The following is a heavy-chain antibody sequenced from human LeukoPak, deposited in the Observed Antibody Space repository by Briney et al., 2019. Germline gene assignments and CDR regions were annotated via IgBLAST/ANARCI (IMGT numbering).Heavy chain of an antibody. CDR1: GGSFSGYY. J-gene: IGHJ5*02. D-gene: IGHD6-13*01. CDR2: IYYSGST. CDR3: ASSGIAAAGWFDP. V-gene: IGHV4-34*01. Sequence: SETLSLTCAVYGGSFSGYYWSWIRQPPGKGLEWIGSIYYSGSTYYNPSLKSRVTISVDTSKNQFSLKLSSVTAADTAVYYCASSGIAAAGWFDPWGQGTLVTVSS.